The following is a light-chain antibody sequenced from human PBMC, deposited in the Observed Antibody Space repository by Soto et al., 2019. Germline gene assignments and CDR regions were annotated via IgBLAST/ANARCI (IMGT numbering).Light chain of an antibody. V-gene: IGLV1-44*01. J-gene: IGLJ2*01. CDR1: SSNIGSNS. CDR3: AAWDDSMNVVV. Sequence: QSVLTQPPSASGTPGQRVTISCSGSSSNIGSNSVNWYQQLPGTAPKLLMYSSNQRPSGVPDRFSGSKSGTSASLAISGLQSEYEDDYYCAAWDDSMNVVVFGGGTKLTVL. CDR2: SSN.